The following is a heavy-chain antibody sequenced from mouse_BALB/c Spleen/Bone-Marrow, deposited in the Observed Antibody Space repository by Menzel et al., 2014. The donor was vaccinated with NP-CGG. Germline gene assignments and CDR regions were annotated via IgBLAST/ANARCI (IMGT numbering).Heavy chain of an antibody. CDR2: IWAGGSI. V-gene: IGHV2-9*02. Sequence: VKLVESGPGLVAPSQSLSITCTVSEFSLSSHGVHWVRQPPGKGLEWLGVIWAGGSINYNSALMSRLSISKDNSKSXVFLKMKSLQNDDTAMYYCAREGRGSYGSSGYAMDYWGQGTSVTVSS. J-gene: IGHJ4*01. CDR3: AREGRGSYGSSGYAMDY. D-gene: IGHD1-1*01. CDR1: EFSLSSHG.